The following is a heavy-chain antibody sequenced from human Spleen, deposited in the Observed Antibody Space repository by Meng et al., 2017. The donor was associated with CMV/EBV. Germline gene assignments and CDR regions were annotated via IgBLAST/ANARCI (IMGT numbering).Heavy chain of an antibody. CDR3: ARAQGICGGDCRRGDY. CDR1: GFTFSSYE. V-gene: IGHV3-30-3*01. J-gene: IGHJ4*02. Sequence: GESLKISCAASGFTFSSYEMNWVRQAPGKGLEWVAIISHDGSAQYYAESVKGRFTISRDNSKNTLFLQMNSLRRDDTAVYYCARAQGICGGDCRRGDYWGQGALVTVSS. D-gene: IGHD2-21*01. CDR2: ISHDGSAQ.